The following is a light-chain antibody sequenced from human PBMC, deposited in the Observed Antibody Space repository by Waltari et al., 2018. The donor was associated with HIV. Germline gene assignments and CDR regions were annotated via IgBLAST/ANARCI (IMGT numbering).Light chain of an antibody. J-gene: IGLJ3*02. CDR1: SSFFGRKP. CDR2: SND. Sequence: SVLTPPPSASGTPGQMVTISCSGASSFFGRKPVAWYQQLPGTAPKLLIYSNDQRPSGIPDRFSGSKSGTSASLAISGLQSEDEADYYCAAWDDSLNVWVFGGGTKLTVL. CDR3: AAWDDSLNVWV. V-gene: IGLV1-44*01.